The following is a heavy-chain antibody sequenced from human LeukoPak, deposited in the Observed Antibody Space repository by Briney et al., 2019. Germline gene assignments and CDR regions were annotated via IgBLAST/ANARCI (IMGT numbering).Heavy chain of an antibody. J-gene: IGHJ5*02. V-gene: IGHV4-39*01. CDR3: ARIVIVGARFDR. Sequence: SETLSLTCSVSGGSISISTYFWGWIRQPPGKGLEWIGSIHYSGSTYSNPSLKSRVTISVDTSKNQFSLKMSSVTAADTAVYYCARIVIVGARFDRWGQGTLVTVSS. CDR2: IHYSGST. D-gene: IGHD1-26*01. CDR1: GGSISISTYF.